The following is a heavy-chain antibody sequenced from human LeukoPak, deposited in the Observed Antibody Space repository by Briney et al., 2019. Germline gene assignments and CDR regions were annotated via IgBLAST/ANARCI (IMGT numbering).Heavy chain of an antibody. Sequence: ASETLSLTCAVYGGSFSGYYWSWIRQPPGKGLEWIGEINHSGSTNYNPSLKSRVTISVDTSKNQFSLKLSSVTAADTAEYYCARIGTGLLNNAFDIWGQGTMVTVSS. V-gene: IGHV4-34*01. CDR3: ARIGTGLLNNAFDI. CDR1: GGSFSGYY. J-gene: IGHJ3*02. D-gene: IGHD1-14*01. CDR2: INHSGST.